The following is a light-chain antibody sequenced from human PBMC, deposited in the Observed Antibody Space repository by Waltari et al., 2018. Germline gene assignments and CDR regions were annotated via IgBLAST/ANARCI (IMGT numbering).Light chain of an antibody. Sequence: DIVMTQSPDSLAVSLGERATINCKSNQSLLSSSNNKNDLAWYQQRPGQPPKLLMFWASARESGVPDRFSGSGSGADFTLTIGGLQAEDVAVYYCQQYYGAPLTFGGGTKVEIK. CDR1: QSLLSSSNNKND. CDR2: WAS. J-gene: IGKJ4*01. CDR3: QQYYGAPLT. V-gene: IGKV4-1*01.